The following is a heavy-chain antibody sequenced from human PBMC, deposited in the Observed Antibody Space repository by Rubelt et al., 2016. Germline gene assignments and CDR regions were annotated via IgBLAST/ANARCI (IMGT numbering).Heavy chain of an antibody. Sequence: QVQLVQSGAEVKKPGASVKVSCKASGYTFTSYGISWVRQAPGQGLEWMGWISAYNGNTNYAQKLQGRGTMTTDASTSTAYMELGSLRSDDTAVYYCARSPRYDFEDNWFDPWGQGTLVTVSS. V-gene: IGHV1-18*01. CDR2: ISAYNGNT. CDR1: GYTFTSYG. J-gene: IGHJ5*02. CDR3: ARSPRYDFEDNWFDP. D-gene: IGHD3-3*01.